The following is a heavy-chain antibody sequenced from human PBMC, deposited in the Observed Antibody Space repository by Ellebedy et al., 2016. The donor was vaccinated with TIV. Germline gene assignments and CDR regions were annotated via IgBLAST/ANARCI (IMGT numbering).Heavy chain of an antibody. CDR2: IYGVGNT. J-gene: IGHJ4*02. Sequence: GESLKISCAASGFTFNDYWMAWVRQAPGKGLEWVSIIYGVGNTYYADSVKGRFTISRDNSKNTLYLQMNSLRAEDTAVYYCARGPSYYDSSGYFAYWGQGTLVTVSS. D-gene: IGHD3-22*01. CDR3: ARGPSYYDSSGYFAY. CDR1: GFTFNDYW. V-gene: IGHV3-53*01.